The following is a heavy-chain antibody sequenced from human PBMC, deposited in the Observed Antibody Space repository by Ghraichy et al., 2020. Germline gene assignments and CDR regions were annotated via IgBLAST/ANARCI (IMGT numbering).Heavy chain of an antibody. CDR2: ISYDGSNK. J-gene: IGHJ4*02. D-gene: IGHD5-24*01. V-gene: IGHV3-30*18. Sequence: GGSLRLSCAASGFTFSSYGMHWVRQAPGKGLEWVAVISYDGSNKYYADSVKGRFTISRDNSKNTLYLQMNSLRAEDTAVYYCAKPQTGDGYNFGYWGQGTLVTVSS. CDR1: GFTFSSYG. CDR3: AKPQTGDGYNFGY.